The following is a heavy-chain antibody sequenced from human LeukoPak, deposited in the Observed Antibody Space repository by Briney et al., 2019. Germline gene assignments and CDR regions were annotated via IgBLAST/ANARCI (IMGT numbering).Heavy chain of an antibody. J-gene: IGHJ6*03. CDR1: GCPFGSYA. CDR3: ARDHQSLGYCSGGSCPGRYYYYYMDV. D-gene: IGHD2-15*01. CDR2: IIPIFGTA. Sequence: GASVKVSCKASGCPFGSYAISWVRQAPGQGLEWMGRIIPIFGTANYAQKFQGRVTITTDESTSTAYMELSSLRSEDTAVYYCARDHQSLGYCSGGSCPGRYYYYYMDVWGKGTTVTVSS. V-gene: IGHV1-69*05.